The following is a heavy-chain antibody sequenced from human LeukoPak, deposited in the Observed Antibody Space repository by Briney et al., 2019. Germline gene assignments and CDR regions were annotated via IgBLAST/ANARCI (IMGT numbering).Heavy chain of an antibody. D-gene: IGHD7-27*01. CDR2: IYTSGST. Sequence: SETLSLTCTVSGDSISSNNCFWGWIRQPPGKGLEWIGRIYTSGSTNYNPSLKSRVTISVDTSKNQFSLKLSSVTAADTAVYYCARTKLGTHPSGFDYWGQGTLVTVSS. V-gene: IGHV4-61*02. CDR1: GDSISSNNCF. CDR3: ARTKLGTHPSGFDY. J-gene: IGHJ4*02.